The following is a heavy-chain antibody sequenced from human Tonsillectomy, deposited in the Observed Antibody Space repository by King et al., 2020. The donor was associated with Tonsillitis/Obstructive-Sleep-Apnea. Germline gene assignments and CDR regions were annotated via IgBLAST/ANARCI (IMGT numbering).Heavy chain of an antibody. J-gene: IGHJ4*02. CDR2: ICYDGSNA. Sequence: VQLVESGGGVVQPGRSLRLSCAASGFTFSNSGIHWVRQAPGKGLEWVSSICYDGSNAYYGDSVKGRFTISRDNSKNTLYLQMNSLRAEDTAVYYCANERGRGYCTSTTCFEAYWGKGTMVTVSS. V-gene: IGHV3-33*06. D-gene: IGHD2-2*01. CDR1: GFTFSNSG. CDR3: ANERGRGYCTSTTCFEAY.